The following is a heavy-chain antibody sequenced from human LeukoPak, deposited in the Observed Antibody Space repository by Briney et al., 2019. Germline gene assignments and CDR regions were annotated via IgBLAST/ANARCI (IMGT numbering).Heavy chain of an antibody. CDR3: ARSTYYYDSSGYSPYFDY. CDR1: GGSISSSNW. D-gene: IGHD3-22*01. CDR2: IYHSGST. Sequence: PSETLSLTCAVSGGSISSSNWWSWVRQPPGKGLEWIGEIYHSGSTNYNPSLKSRVTISVDKSKNQFSLKLSSVTAADTAVYYCARSTYYYDSSGYSPYFDYWGQGTLVTVSS. V-gene: IGHV4-4*02. J-gene: IGHJ4*02.